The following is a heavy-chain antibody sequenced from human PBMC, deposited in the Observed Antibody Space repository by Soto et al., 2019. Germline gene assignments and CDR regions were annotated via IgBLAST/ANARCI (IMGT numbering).Heavy chain of an antibody. J-gene: IGHJ4*02. Sequence: QVQLVQSGAEVKKPGASVKVSCKASGYTFTSYGISWVRQAPGQGLEWMGWISAYNGNTNYAQKLQGRVTMTTDTSTSTAYMELRSLRSDDTAVYYSARDGYYDSSGYRSDFDYWGQGTLVTVSS. V-gene: IGHV1-18*01. CDR1: GYTFTSYG. D-gene: IGHD3-22*01. CDR2: ISAYNGNT. CDR3: ARDGYYDSSGYRSDFDY.